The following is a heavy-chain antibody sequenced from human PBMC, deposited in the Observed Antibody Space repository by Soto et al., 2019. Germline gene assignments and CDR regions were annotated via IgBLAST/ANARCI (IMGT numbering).Heavy chain of an antibody. Sequence: GGSLRLSCAASGFTVSSKYMTWVRQAPGKGLEWVSLIQSGGTTYYADSVKGRFTISRDTAENTLHLQMDSLRVEDTAVYYCARDDFLWDGGRCYGMPLDVWGKGATVAVSS. CDR1: GFTVSSKY. V-gene: IGHV3-66*01. D-gene: IGHD2-15*01. CDR3: ARDDFLWDGGRCYGMPLDV. J-gene: IGHJ6*04. CDR2: IQSGGTT.